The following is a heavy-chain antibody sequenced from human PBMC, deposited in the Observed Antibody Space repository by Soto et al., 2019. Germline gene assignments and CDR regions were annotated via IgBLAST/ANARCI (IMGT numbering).Heavy chain of an antibody. J-gene: IGHJ6*02. V-gene: IGHV3-30-3*01. CDR1: GFTFSSYA. CDR2: ISYDGSNK. D-gene: IGHD6-19*01. CDR3: ARARGSGWSYYYYGMDV. Sequence: GGSLRLSCAASGFTFSSYAMHWVRQAPGKGLEWVAVISYDGSNKYYADSVKGRFTISRDNSKNTLYLQMNSLRAEDTAVYYCARARGSGWSYYYYGMDVWGQGTTVTVSS.